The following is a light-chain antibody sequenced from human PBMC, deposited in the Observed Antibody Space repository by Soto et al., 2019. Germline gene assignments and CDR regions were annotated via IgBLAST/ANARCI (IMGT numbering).Light chain of an antibody. CDR1: QSVLYTSNNKNY. CDR3: QQYYSTPQT. Sequence: DIVMTQSPDSLAVSLGERATINCKSSQSVLYTSNNKNYLAWYQQKPGQPPKLLIYWASTRESGVPDRFSGSGSGSDFALTISSLQAEDVAFYYCQQYYSTPQTFGQGTELEIK. J-gene: IGKJ2*01. CDR2: WAS. V-gene: IGKV4-1*01.